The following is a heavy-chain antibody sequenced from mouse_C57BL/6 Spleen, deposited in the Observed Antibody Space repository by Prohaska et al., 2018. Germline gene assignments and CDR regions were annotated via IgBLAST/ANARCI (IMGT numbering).Heavy chain of an antibody. J-gene: IGHJ1*03. V-gene: IGHV1-55*01. CDR3: ASQYV. CDR2: IYPGSGST. CDR1: SYW. Sequence: SYWITWVKQRPGQGLEWIGDIYPGSGSTNYNEKFKSKATLTVDTSSSTAYMQLSSLTSEDSAVYYCASQYVWGTGTTVTVSS.